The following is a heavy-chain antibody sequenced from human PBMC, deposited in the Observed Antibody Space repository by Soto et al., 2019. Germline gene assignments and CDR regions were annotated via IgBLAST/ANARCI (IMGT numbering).Heavy chain of an antibody. J-gene: IGHJ5*02. Sequence: PSETLSLTCSVSGGSVSSESYYWSWIRQTPGKGLEWIGNVENSGSTKYNPSLKSRVTISVDTSKNQFSLKLGSVTGADTAVYYCARERGDSHWIDPWGQGTLVTVSS. CDR2: VENSGST. CDR1: GGSVSSESYY. D-gene: IGHD2-21*01. CDR3: ARERGDSHWIDP. V-gene: IGHV4-61*01.